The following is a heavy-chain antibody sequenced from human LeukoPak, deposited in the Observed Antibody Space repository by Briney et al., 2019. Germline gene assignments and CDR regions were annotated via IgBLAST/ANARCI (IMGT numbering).Heavy chain of an antibody. Sequence: QPGGSLRLSCAASGFTVSSNYMSWVRQAPGKGLEWVSVIYSGGSTYYADSVKGRFTISRDNSKNTLYLQMNSLRAEDTAVYYCARARTDYYEVGAFDIWGQGTMVTVSS. CDR1: GFTVSSNY. D-gene: IGHD3-22*01. V-gene: IGHV3-66*01. CDR2: IYSGGST. J-gene: IGHJ3*02. CDR3: ARARTDYYEVGAFDI.